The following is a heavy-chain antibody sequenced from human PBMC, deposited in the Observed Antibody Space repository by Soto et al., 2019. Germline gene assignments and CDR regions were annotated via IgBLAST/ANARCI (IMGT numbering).Heavy chain of an antibody. D-gene: IGHD6-13*01. V-gene: IGHV3-30*03. CDR2: ISYGGSSK. CDR3: ARDRGAADTTYYYGMDV. J-gene: IGHJ6*02. Sequence: GGPLRLSCAASESTFSSYGRPWVPKPQAKGLEWVGIISYGGSSKYYAESVKGRVTMSRDKSKNTLYMQMSSLRAEDTAVYYCARDRGAADTTYYYGMDVWGQGTTVTVSS. CDR1: ESTFSSYG.